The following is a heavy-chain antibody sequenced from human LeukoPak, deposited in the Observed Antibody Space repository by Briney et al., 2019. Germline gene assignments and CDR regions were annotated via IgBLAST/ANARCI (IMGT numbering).Heavy chain of an antibody. J-gene: IGHJ6*02. V-gene: IGHV1-18*01. CDR3: ARGHWNSDYYAGMDV. CDR1: GFNFNSHT. D-gene: IGHD1-7*01. CDR2: ISGYNGYT. Sequence: ASVKVSCKTSGFNFNSHTISWVRQAPGQGLEWMGWISGYNGYTNYAQKFQGRVAMTTDTSTNTAYLNLRSLRSDDTAVYYCARGHWNSDYYAGMDVWGQGTPVTVSS.